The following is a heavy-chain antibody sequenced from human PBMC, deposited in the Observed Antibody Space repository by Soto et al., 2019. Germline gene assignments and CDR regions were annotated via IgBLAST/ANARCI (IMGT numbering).Heavy chain of an antibody. Sequence: GGSLRLSCAASGFTFSDYYMSWIRQAPGKGLEWVSYISSSGSTIYYADSVKGRFTISRDNAKNSLYLQMNSLRAEDTAVYYCARDDGGLYNWNYYSVFDYWGQGTLVTVSS. CDR3: ARDDGGLYNWNYYSVFDY. CDR2: ISSSGSTI. J-gene: IGHJ4*02. CDR1: GFTFSDYY. D-gene: IGHD1-7*01. V-gene: IGHV3-11*01.